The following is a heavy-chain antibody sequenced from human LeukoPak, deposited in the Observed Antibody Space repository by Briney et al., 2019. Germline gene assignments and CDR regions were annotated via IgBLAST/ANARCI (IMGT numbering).Heavy chain of an antibody. V-gene: IGHV3-7*01. CDR3: ARGGSRQYNF. CDR1: GFTFSSYW. D-gene: IGHD5-18*01. CDR2: TRHDGSEK. J-gene: IGHJ4*02. Sequence: PGGSLRLSCAASGFTFSSYWMSWVRQAPGKGLEWVANTRHDGSEKYYVDSVKGRFTISRDNAKDSLYLQMNSLRVEDTAVYYCARGGSRQYNFWGQGTLVTVSS.